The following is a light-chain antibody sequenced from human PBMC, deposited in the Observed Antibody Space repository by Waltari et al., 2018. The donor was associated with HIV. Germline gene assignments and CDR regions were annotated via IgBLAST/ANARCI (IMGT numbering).Light chain of an antibody. V-gene: IGLV2-14*03. CDR2: EVT. Sequence: QSALTQPASVSGSPGQSVTISCTATNSDFGRYNSVSWYQQHPGNVPKVIIYEVTSRPSGVPHRFSGSRSGNTASLTISGLQAEDEAVYYCSTHTTTDTLMFGGGTKLTVL. J-gene: IGLJ3*02. CDR3: STHTTTDTLM. CDR1: NSDFGRYNS.